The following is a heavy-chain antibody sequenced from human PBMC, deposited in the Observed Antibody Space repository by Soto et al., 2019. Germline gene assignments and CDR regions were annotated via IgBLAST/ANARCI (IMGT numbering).Heavy chain of an antibody. D-gene: IGHD2-2*01. CDR3: ARSAQVRYCSSTSCSLDY. CDR1: GYTFTSYA. Sequence: ASVKVSCKASGYTFTSYAMHWVRQAPGQRLEWMGWINAGNGNTKYSQKFQGRVTITRDTSASTAYMELSSLRSEDTAVYYCARSAQVRYCSSTSCSLDYRGQGTLVTVSS. V-gene: IGHV1-3*01. J-gene: IGHJ4*02. CDR2: INAGNGNT.